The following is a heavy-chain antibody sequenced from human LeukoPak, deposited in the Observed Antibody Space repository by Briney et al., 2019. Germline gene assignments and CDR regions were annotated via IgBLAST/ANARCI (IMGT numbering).Heavy chain of an antibody. V-gene: IGHV1-2*02. CDR3: ASQPLKAASDEYTSDY. Sequence: ASVKVSCKASGYTFTGYYMHWVRQAPGQGLEWMGWINPNSGGTNYAQKFQGRVTMTRATSISTAYMELSRLRSDDTAVYYCASQPLKAASDEYTSDYCGQATLVTVHS. D-gene: IGHD6-13*01. CDR1: GYTFTGYY. CDR2: INPNSGGT. J-gene: IGHJ4*02.